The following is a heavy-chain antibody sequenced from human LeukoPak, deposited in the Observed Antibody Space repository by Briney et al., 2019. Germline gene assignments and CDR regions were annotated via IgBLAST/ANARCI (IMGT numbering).Heavy chain of an antibody. CDR2: IIGSGGST. D-gene: IGHD2-2*01. J-gene: IGHJ3*02. CDR3: AKDKVVVVPAARFDAFDI. Sequence: PGGSLRLSCAASGFTFSSYAMSWVRQAPGKGLEWVSAIIGSGGSTYYADSVKGRFTISRDNSKNTLYLQMNSLRAEDTAVYYCAKDKVVVVPAARFDAFDIWGQGTMVTVSS. V-gene: IGHV3-23*01. CDR1: GFTFSSYA.